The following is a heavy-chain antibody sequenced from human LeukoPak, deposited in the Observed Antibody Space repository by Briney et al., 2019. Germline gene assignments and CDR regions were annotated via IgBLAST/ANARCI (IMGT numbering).Heavy chain of an antibody. J-gene: IGHJ4*02. Sequence: PGGSLRLSCAASGFTFSSYAMPWVRQAPGKGLEWVAVISYDGSNKYYADSVKGRFTISRDNSKNTLYLQMNSLRAEDTAVYYCARDLGAEPFDYWGQGTLVTVSS. D-gene: IGHD1-26*01. CDR1: GFTFSSYA. CDR2: ISYDGSNK. CDR3: ARDLGAEPFDY. V-gene: IGHV3-30*01.